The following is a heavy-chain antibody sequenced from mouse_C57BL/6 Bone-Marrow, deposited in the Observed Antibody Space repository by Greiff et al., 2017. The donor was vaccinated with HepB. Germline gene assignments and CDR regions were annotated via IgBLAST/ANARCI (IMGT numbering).Heavy chain of an antibody. D-gene: IGHD3-2*02. CDR3: ARRQLRAPRFAY. Sequence: EVKLVESGPELVKPGASVKIPCKASGYTFTDYNMDWVKQSHGKSLEWIGDINPNNGGTIYNQKFKGKATLTVDKSSSTAYMELRSLTSEDTAVYYCARRQLRAPRFAYWGQGTLVTVSA. V-gene: IGHV1-18*01. J-gene: IGHJ3*01. CDR1: GYTFTDYN. CDR2: INPNNGGT.